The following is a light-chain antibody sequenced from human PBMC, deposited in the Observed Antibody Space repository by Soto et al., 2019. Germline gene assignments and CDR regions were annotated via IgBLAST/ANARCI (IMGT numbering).Light chain of an antibody. CDR2: GAS. CDR1: QSVSSSY. V-gene: IGKV3-20*01. J-gene: IGKJ1*01. CDR3: QRYGSSKWT. Sequence: IVMTQSPASRSLSPGETASLSCGASQSVSSSYLAWYQQKPGQAPRLVIYGASSRATGIPDRFSGSVSGTDVTITISRLENEDFAVYYCQRYGSSKWTFGQGTKVDIK.